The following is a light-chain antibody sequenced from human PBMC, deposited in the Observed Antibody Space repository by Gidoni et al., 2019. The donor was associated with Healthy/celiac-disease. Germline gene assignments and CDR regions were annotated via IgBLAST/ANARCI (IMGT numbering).Light chain of an antibody. V-gene: IGKV4-1*01. CDR2: WAS. CDR3: QQYYSTPLT. CDR1: QSVLYSSNNKNY. Sequence: DIVMTQSPDSLAVSLGERATINCKYSQSVLYSSNNKNYLAWYQQKPGQPPKLLIYWASTRESGVPDRFCGSGSVTDFPLTISSLQAEDVAVYYCQQYYSTPLTFGGGTKVEIK. J-gene: IGKJ4*01.